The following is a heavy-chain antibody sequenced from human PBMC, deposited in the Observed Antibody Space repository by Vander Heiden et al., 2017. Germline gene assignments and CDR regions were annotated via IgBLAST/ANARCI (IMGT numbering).Heavy chain of an antibody. CDR1: GGSISSSSYY. D-gene: IGHD2-8*01. CDR3: ARRFVLMVRHFDY. J-gene: IGHJ4*02. V-gene: IGHV4-39*01. Sequence: QLQLQESGPGLVKPSETLSLTCPVSGGSISSSSYYWGWIRQPPGKGLEWIGSIYYSGSTYYNPALKSRVTISVDTSKNQFSLKLSSVTAADTAVYYCARRFVLMVRHFDYWGQGTLVTVSS. CDR2: IYYSGST.